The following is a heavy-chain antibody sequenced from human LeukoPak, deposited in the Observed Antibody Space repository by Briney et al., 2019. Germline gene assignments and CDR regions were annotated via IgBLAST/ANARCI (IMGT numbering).Heavy chain of an antibody. CDR3: ARDRIAVAGRYFDY. Sequence: SQTLSLTCAISGDSVSSNSAAWNWIRQSPSRGLEWLVRTYDRSKWYNDYAVSVRSRITINPDTSKNQFSLQLNSVTPEDTAVYYCARDRIAVAGRYFDYWGQGTLVTVSS. D-gene: IGHD6-19*01. CDR1: GDSVSSNSAA. V-gene: IGHV6-1*01. J-gene: IGHJ4*02. CDR2: TYDRSKWYN.